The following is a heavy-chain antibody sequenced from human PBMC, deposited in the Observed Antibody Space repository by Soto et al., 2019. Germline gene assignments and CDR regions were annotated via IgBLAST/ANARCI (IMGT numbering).Heavy chain of an antibody. Sequence: SETLSLPCTVSGGSISSGDYYWSWIRQPPGKGLEWIGSIYYSGSTYYNPSLKSRVTISVDTSKNQFSLKLNSVTAADTAVYYCASRHSGPYFDYWGQGTLVTVSS. J-gene: IGHJ4*02. CDR3: ASRHSGPYFDY. CDR2: IYYSGST. D-gene: IGHD6-25*01. V-gene: IGHV4-30-4*01. CDR1: GGSISSGDYY.